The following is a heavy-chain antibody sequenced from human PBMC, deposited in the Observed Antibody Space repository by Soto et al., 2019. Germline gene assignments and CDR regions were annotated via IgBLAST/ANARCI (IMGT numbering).Heavy chain of an antibody. CDR1: DASIRCFH. Sequence: SETLSLTCTVSDASIRCFHCCWIRQTPGKGLEWIGYIYYSGSPTYNPSLESRVTFSVDTSRNQVSLKLSSVTAADTGVYYCATSVPAEYGFPPYYMDVWGRAPPVTVSS. CDR2: IYYSGSP. CDR3: ATSVPAEYGFPPYYMDV. D-gene: IGHD4-17*01. J-gene: IGHJ6*03. V-gene: IGHV4-59*01.